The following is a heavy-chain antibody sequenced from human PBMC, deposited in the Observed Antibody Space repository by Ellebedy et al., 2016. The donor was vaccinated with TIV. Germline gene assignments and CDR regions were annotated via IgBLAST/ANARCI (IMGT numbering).Heavy chain of an antibody. V-gene: IGHV4-39*07. CDR3: ARSRGGYCSGGRCYGLFEY. Sequence: SETLSLTCTVSGGSMISSSHFWGWIRQSPGKGLEWIGNLYHSGSTYYNPSLKSRVTMSVDTSMNQFSLRVTSVTAADTAVYYCARSRGGYCSGGRCYGLFEYWGHGTLVTVSS. J-gene: IGHJ5*01. D-gene: IGHD2-15*01. CDR1: GGSMISSSHF. CDR2: LYHSGST.